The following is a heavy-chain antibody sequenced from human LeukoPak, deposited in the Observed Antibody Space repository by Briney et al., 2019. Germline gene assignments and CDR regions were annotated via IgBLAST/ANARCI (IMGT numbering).Heavy chain of an antibody. CDR2: ISSSSSYI. J-gene: IGHJ4*02. CDR3: ARDADYGDYYFDY. V-gene: IGHV3-21*01. Sequence: GGSLRLSCAASGFTFSSYSMNWVRQAPGKGLEWVSSISSSSSYIYYADSVKGRFTISRDNAKNSLYLQMNSLRAEGTAVYYCARDADYGDYYFDYWGQGTLVTVSS. CDR1: GFTFSSYS. D-gene: IGHD4-17*01.